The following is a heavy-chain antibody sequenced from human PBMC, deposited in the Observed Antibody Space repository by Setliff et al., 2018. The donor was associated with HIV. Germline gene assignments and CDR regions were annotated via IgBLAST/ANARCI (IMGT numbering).Heavy chain of an antibody. Sequence: SETLSLTCTVTGDSISSGSSYWSWIRQPAGKGLEWIGHIFTTGSTKYNPSLRSRAAISLNTSTNSFSLQLHSLTAGDTAEYFCARAGMAVISSAFHVWGQGSWVTVSS. CDR3: ARAGMAVISSAFHV. D-gene: IGHD6-19*01. CDR1: GDSISSGSSY. V-gene: IGHV4-61*09. J-gene: IGHJ6*02. CDR2: IFTTGST.